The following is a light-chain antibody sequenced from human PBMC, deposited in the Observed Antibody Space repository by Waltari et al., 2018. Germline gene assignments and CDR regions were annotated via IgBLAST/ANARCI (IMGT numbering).Light chain of an antibody. Sequence: SYELTQTPSVSLSPGQTARITSSGAALPNRSDYWSQQKPGQTPVVVIYKDTQRPSGIPPRFSGSTSGTTVTLTISGVQAEDEADYYCQSADTSGNYVFGPGTKVTVV. V-gene: IGLV3-25*03. J-gene: IGLJ1*01. CDR1: ALPNRS. CDR3: QSADTSGNYV. CDR2: KDT.